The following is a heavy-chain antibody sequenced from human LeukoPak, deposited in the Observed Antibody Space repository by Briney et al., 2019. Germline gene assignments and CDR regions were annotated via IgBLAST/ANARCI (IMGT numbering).Heavy chain of an antibody. Sequence: PGGSLRLSCAASGFTFSSYEMNWVRQAPGKGLEWVSYISSSGSTIYYADSVKGRFTISRDNAKNSLYLQMSSLRAEDTAVYYCAMTTGPDGFDIWGQGTMVSVSS. CDR2: ISSSGSTI. V-gene: IGHV3-48*03. CDR3: AMTTGPDGFDI. CDR1: GFTFSSYE. D-gene: IGHD4-11*01. J-gene: IGHJ3*02.